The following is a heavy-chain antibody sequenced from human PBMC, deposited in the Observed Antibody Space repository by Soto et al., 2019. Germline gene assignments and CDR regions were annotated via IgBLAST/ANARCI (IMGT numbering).Heavy chain of an antibody. V-gene: IGHV3-73*02. J-gene: IGHJ2*01. D-gene: IGHD2-15*01. CDR1: GFTLSASA. CDR3: TRPSEDRTVYDWYFDL. Sequence: EVQLVESGGTLVQPGGSLKLSCAASGFTLSASAMHWVRQASGKGLEWIGRIRGKANHYATAYAASVKGRFIISRDESKNTTYLQMNSLENDDTAMYYCTRPSEDRTVYDWYFDLWGRGTLVTVSS. CDR2: IRGKANHYAT.